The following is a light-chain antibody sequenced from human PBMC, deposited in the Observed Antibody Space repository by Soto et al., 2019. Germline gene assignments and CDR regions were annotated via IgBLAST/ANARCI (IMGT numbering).Light chain of an antibody. Sequence: SYELTQPPSVSVAPGKTARITCGGNNIGSKSVHWYQQKPGQAPVLVIYYDSDRPSGIPERFSGSNSGNTATLTICRVEAGDEADYYCQVWDSSSDHLYVFGTGTKLTVL. CDR2: YDS. CDR3: QVWDSSSDHLYV. V-gene: IGLV3-21*04. CDR1: NIGSKS. J-gene: IGLJ1*01.